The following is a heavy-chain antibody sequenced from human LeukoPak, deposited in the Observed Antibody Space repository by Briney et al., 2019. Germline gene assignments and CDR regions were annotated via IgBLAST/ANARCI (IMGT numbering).Heavy chain of an antibody. D-gene: IGHD4/OR15-4a*01. J-gene: IGHJ4*02. Sequence: SETLSLTCTVSGGSINNYYWNWIRQPPGKGLECIGYMSYSGNTYYNPSLKSRVTISVDMSKNQFYLQMSSVTAADTAVYYCARDEYGGPFDYWGQGALVTVSS. V-gene: IGHV4-59*01. CDR2: MSYSGNT. CDR1: GGSINNYY. CDR3: ARDEYGGPFDY.